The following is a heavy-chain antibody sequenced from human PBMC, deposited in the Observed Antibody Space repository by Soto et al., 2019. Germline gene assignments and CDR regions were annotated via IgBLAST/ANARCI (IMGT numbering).Heavy chain of an antibody. CDR1: GFTFRSYG. CDR3: AKDTCIGGFDY. V-gene: IGHV3-30*18. Sequence: QVQLVESGGGVVQPGKSLRLSCAASGFTFRSYGMHWVRQAPGKGLEWVAVISYDGSNEYYGDSVKGRFTISRDNPKNTLYLQMNSLRAEDTAVYYCAKDTCIGGFDYWGQGTLVTVSS. CDR2: ISYDGSNE. J-gene: IGHJ4*02. D-gene: IGHD3-3*01.